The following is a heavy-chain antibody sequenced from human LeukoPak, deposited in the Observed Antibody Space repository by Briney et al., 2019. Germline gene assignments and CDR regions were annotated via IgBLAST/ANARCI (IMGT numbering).Heavy chain of an antibody. D-gene: IGHD2-21*01. Sequence: ASVKVPCKASGGTFSSYAISWVRQAPGQGLEWMGIINPSGGSTRYAQKFQGRVTMTRDTSTSTVYMELSSLRSEDTAVYYCARDKGQGIVVVIAFWGQGTLVTVSS. CDR2: INPSGGST. CDR1: GGTFSSYA. V-gene: IGHV1-46*01. J-gene: IGHJ4*02. CDR3: ARDKGQGIVVVIAF.